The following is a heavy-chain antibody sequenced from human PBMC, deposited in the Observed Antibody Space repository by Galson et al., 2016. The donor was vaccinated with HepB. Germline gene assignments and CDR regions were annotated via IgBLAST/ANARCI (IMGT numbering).Heavy chain of an antibody. J-gene: IGHJ4*02. CDR1: GFTFSRYG. D-gene: IGHD3/OR15-3a*01. CDR2: ITSNGGDR. Sequence: SLRLSCAASGFTFSRYGMHWVRQAPGKGLEYVSAITSNGGDRYYAASVKGRFTISRDNSKNTLYLQMSSLRADDTAVYYCVKDEDWTGTTCHDYWGQGTLVTVSS. V-gene: IGHV3-64D*06. CDR3: VKDEDWTGTTCHDY.